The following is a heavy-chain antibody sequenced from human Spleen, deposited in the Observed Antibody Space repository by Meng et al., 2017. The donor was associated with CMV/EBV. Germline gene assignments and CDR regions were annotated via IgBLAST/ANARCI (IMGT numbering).Heavy chain of an antibody. CDR2: ITGSGATT. Sequence: GESLKISCVASGFIFTNYAMSWARQAPGKGLEWVSGITGSGATTYYADSMRGRFTISRDNSKNTLYLQVNSLRADDTAVYYCAKDEFMVRGVGAFDYWGQGALVTVSS. CDR3: AKDEFMVRGVGAFDY. CDR1: GFIFTNYA. V-gene: IGHV3-23*01. J-gene: IGHJ4*02. D-gene: IGHD3-10*01.